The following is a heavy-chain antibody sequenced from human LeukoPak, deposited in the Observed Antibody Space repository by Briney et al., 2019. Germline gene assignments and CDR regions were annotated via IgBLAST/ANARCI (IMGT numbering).Heavy chain of an antibody. J-gene: IGHJ6*02. CDR2: IYSGGST. CDR1: X. V-gene: IGHV3-66*01. Sequence: XMXWVRQAPGKGLEWVSVIYSGGSTYYADSVKGRFTISRDNSKNTLYLQMNSLRAEDTAVYYCARGYRTPIYYYYYGMDVWGQGTTVTVSS. CDR3: ARGYRTPIYYYYYGMDV. D-gene: IGHD4-23*01.